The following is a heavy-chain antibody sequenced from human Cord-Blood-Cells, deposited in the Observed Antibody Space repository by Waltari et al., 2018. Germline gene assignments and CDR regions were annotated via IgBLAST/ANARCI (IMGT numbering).Heavy chain of an antibody. J-gene: IGHJ4*02. Sequence: QVQLVESGGGVVQPGRSLRLSCSASGCTFSSYALPWVRQAPGKGLEWVAVISYDGSNKYYADSVKGRFTISRDNSKNTLYLQMNSLRAEDTAVYYCAREYYYGSGSDYWGQGTLVTVSS. CDR2: ISYDGSNK. CDR1: GCTFSSYA. D-gene: IGHD3-10*01. CDR3: AREYYYGSGSDY. V-gene: IGHV3-30-3*01.